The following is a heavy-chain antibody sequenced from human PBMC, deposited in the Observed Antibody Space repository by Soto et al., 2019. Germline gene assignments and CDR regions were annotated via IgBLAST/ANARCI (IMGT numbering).Heavy chain of an antibody. Sequence: XATLSLTFTVSGGSISSYYWSWIRQPPGKGLEWIGYIYYSGSTNYNPSLKSRVTISVDTSKNQFPLKLSSVTAADTAVYYCARVGYCSGGSCYLGGPFDYWGQGTLVTVSS. CDR1: GGSISSYY. CDR2: IYYSGST. D-gene: IGHD2-15*01. CDR3: ARVGYCSGGSCYLGGPFDY. V-gene: IGHV4-59*08. J-gene: IGHJ4*02.